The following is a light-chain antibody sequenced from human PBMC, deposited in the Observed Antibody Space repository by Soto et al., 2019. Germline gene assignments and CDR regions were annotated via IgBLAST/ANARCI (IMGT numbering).Light chain of an antibody. CDR1: QGISNY. V-gene: IGKV1-27*01. Sequence: DIQMTQSPSSLSASVGDRVTITCRASQGISNYLAWYQQKPGTVPKLLISAASTLQTGVPSRFSGGGSGTDFTLTISCLQSEDFATYYCQQYYSYPPWTFGQGTKVDIK. CDR3: QQYYSYPPWT. CDR2: AAS. J-gene: IGKJ1*01.